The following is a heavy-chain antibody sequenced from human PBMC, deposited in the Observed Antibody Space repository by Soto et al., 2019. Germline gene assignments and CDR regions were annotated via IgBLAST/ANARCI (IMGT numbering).Heavy chain of an antibody. CDR2: IIPIFGTA. J-gene: IGHJ6*02. Sequence: QVQLVQSGAEVKKPGSSVKVSCKASGGTFSSYAISWVRQAPGQGLEWMGGIIPIFGTANYAQKFQGRVTITADESTSTAYMELSSLRSEDTAVYYCAIVGGYCLSTSCYWPKNGMDVWGQGTTVTVSS. CDR1: GGTFSSYA. CDR3: AIVGGYCLSTSCYWPKNGMDV. D-gene: IGHD2-2*03. V-gene: IGHV1-69*12.